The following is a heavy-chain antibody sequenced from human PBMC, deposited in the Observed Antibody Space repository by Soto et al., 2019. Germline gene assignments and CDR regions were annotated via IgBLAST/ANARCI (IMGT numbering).Heavy chain of an antibody. J-gene: IGHJ4*02. CDR1: GFTFSSYA. V-gene: IGHV3-64*01. Sequence: EVQLVESGGGLVQPGGSLRLSCAASGFTFSSYAMHWVRQAPGKGLEYVSAISSNGGSTYYANSVKGRFTISRDNSKNTLYLQMGSLRAEDMAVYYCARGADSGSYRNFDYWGQGTLVTVSS. D-gene: IGHD1-26*01. CDR3: ARGADSGSYRNFDY. CDR2: ISSNGGST.